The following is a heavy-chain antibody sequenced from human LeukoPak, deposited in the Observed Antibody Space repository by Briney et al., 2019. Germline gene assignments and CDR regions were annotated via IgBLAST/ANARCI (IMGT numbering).Heavy chain of an antibody. V-gene: IGHV1-2*02. CDR3: ARDLFGSVQFDY. Sequence: ASVKVSCKASGYTFTSYDINWVRQAPGQGLEWMGWINPNSGGTNYAQKFQGRVTMTRDTSISTAYMELSRLRSDDTAVYYCARDLFGSVQFDYWGQGTLVTVSS. D-gene: IGHD3-16*01. J-gene: IGHJ4*02. CDR2: INPNSGGT. CDR1: GYTFTSYD.